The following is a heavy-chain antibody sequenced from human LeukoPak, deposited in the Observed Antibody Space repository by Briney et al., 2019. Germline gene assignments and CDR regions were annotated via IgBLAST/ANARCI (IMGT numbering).Heavy chain of an antibody. V-gene: IGHV3-30*02. J-gene: IGHJ6*03. D-gene: IGHD3-3*01. CDR1: GFTFSSYG. CDR2: IRYDGSNK. CDR3: AKDYPSYDFWSGYYDREDYYYYMDA. Sequence: PGGSLRLSCAASGFTFSSYGMHWVRQAPGKGLEWVAFIRYDGSNKYYADSVKGRFTISRDNSKNTLYLQMNSLRAEDTAVYYCAKDYPSYDFWSGYYDREDYYYYMDAWAKGPRSPSP.